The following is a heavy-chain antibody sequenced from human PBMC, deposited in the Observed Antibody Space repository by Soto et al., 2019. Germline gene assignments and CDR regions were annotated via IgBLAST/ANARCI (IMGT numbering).Heavy chain of an antibody. CDR2: MNPNSGNT. J-gene: IGHJ5*02. D-gene: IGHD3-9*01. V-gene: IGHV1-8*01. CDR3: ARGPPPYYDILTGYYYVNWFDP. Sequence: ASVKVSCKASGHTFTSYDINWVRQATGQGLEWMGWMNPNSGNTGYAQKFQGRVTMTRNTSISTAYMELSSLRSEDTAVYYCARGPPPYYDILTGYYYVNWFDPWGQGTPVTVYS. CDR1: GHTFTSYD.